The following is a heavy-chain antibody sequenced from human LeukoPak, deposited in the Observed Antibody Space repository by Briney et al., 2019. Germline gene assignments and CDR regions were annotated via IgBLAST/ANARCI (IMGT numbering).Heavy chain of an antibody. Sequence: PGWSLRLSCAGSGFTVSKDYMKCVRQALGKRMECVSAIYGCGTTYYADSVKGRFTISRDSSSNTLHLQMNSLRAEDTAVYYCAREARYYDILTGYHNYSGVDVWGQGTTVIVSS. D-gene: IGHD3-9*01. CDR3: AREARYYDILTGYHNYSGVDV. J-gene: IGHJ6*02. V-gene: IGHV3-66*01. CDR1: GFTVSKDY. CDR2: IYGCGTT.